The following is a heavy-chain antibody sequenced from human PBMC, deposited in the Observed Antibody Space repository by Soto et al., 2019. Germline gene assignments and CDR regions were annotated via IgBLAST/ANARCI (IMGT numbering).Heavy chain of an antibody. Sequence: SVKVSCKASGCTFSSYAISWVRQAPGQGLEWMGGIIPIFGTANYAQKFQGRVTITADKSTSTAYMELSSLRSEDTAVYYCARPNDSSGYHDAFDIWGQGTMVTVSS. D-gene: IGHD3-22*01. CDR2: IIPIFGTA. CDR1: GCTFSSYA. J-gene: IGHJ3*02. V-gene: IGHV1-69*06. CDR3: ARPNDSSGYHDAFDI.